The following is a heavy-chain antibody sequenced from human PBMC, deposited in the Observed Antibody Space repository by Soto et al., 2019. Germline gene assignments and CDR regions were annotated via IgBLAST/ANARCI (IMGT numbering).Heavy chain of an antibody. V-gene: IGHV3-23*01. CDR2: ISGSGGST. D-gene: IGHD6-13*01. J-gene: IGHJ5*02. CDR3: AKDRSSSWYGNWFDP. Sequence: GGSLRLSCAASGFTFSSYAMSWVRQAPGKGLEWVSAISGSGGSTYYADSVKGRFTISRDNSKNTLYLQMNSLRAEDTAVYYCAKDRSSSWYGNWFDPWGQGTLVTVSS. CDR1: GFTFSSYA.